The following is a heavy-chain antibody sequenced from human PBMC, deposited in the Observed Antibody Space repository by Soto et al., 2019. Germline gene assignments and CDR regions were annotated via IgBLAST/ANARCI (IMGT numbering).Heavy chain of an antibody. CDR3: AEDRWAEYYYGLKLRYYYYGMDV. Sequence: QVQLVESGGGVVQPGRSLRLSCAASGFTFSSYGMHWVRQAPGRGLEWVAVISYDGSNKFYADSVKGRFTISRDNSKNTLYQLMNSLRAEATAVYYCAEDRWAEYYYGLKLRYYYYGMDVWGQGTTVPVSS. V-gene: IGHV3-30*18. CDR1: GFTFSSYG. J-gene: IGHJ6*01. D-gene: IGHD3-10*01. CDR2: ISYDGSNK.